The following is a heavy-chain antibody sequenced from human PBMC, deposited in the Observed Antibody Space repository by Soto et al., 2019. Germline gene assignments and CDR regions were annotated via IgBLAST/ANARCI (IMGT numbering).Heavy chain of an antibody. J-gene: IGHJ6*02. CDR1: GGTFSSYA. D-gene: IGHD1-26*01. V-gene: IGHV1-69*13. CDR3: ASLEATTPKPRKPAPTYYYYGMDV. CDR2: IIPIFGTA. Sequence: GASVKVSCKASGGTFSSYAISWVRQAPGQGLEWMGGIIPIFGTANYAQKFQGRVTITADESTSTAYMELSSLRSEDTAVYYCASLEATTPKPRKPAPTYYYYGMDVWGQGTTVTVSS.